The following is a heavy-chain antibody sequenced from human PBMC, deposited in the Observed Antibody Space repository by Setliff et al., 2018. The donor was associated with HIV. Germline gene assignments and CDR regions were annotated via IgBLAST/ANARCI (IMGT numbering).Heavy chain of an antibody. CDR3: ARESGLQVRGAMYYYMDV. J-gene: IGHJ6*03. V-gene: IGHV4-61*02. D-gene: IGHD3-10*01. CDR1: GGSISSDNYY. CDR2: IYTSGNT. Sequence: SETLALTCTVSGGSISSDNYYWSWIRQPAGKGLGWIGRIYTSGNTKYNPSLKSRVTISVDTSKNQLSLKLSSVTAADTAVYYCARESGLQVRGAMYYYMDVWGTGTTVTVSS.